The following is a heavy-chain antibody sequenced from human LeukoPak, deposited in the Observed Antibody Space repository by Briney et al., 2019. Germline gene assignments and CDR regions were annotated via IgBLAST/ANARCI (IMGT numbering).Heavy chain of an antibody. CDR1: EFTFSSYA. CDR2: ISRSGANT. J-gene: IGHJ4*02. D-gene: IGHD1-1*01. Sequence: PGGSLRLSCAASEFTFSSYAMNWVRQAPGKGLEWVSGISRSGANTYYADSVKVRFTISRDTSKNTLYLQMNTLRAEDTAIYYCARHRGGNWNAPVDYWGQGTLVTVSS. CDR3: ARHRGGNWNAPVDY. V-gene: IGHV3-23*01.